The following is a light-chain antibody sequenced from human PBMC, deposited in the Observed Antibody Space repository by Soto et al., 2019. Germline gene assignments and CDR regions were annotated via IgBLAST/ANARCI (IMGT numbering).Light chain of an antibody. J-gene: IGKJ1*01. CDR2: GTS. Sequence: VFSQSPGRLSLSPGERATLSCRASQSVPSTYFAWYQQKSGQPPRLLISGTSNRATGIPDRFSGSGSGGDFTLTISRLEPEDFAVYSCQQFGNSPWTFGQGTKVDIK. CDR1: QSVPSTY. CDR3: QQFGNSPWT. V-gene: IGKV3-20*01.